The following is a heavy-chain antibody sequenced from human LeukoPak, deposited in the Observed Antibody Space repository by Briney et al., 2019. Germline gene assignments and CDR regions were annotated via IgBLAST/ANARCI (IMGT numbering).Heavy chain of an antibody. CDR3: TKLGSGHDTYNHHYMDV. CDR2: IRSKANSYAT. D-gene: IGHD5-12*01. CDR1: GFTFSGSA. Sequence: GGSLKLSCAASGFTFSGSAMHWVRQASGKGLEWVGRIRSKANSYATAYAASVKGRFTISRDDSKNTAYLQMNSLKTEDTAVYYCTKLGSGHDTYNHHYMDVWGKGTTVTVSS. V-gene: IGHV3-73*01. J-gene: IGHJ6*03.